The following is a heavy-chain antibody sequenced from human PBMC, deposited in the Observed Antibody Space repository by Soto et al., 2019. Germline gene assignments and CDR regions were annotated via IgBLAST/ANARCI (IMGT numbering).Heavy chain of an antibody. Sequence: SETLSLTCTVSGGSISSSSYYWGWIRHPPGKGLEWIGSIYYSGSTYYNPSLKSRVTISVDTSKNEFSLKLSSVTAADTAVYYCARRIYYYNYMDAWGKGTTVTVSS. J-gene: IGHJ6*03. CDR2: IYYSGST. V-gene: IGHV4-39*01. CDR1: GGSISSSSYY. CDR3: ARRIYYYNYMDA.